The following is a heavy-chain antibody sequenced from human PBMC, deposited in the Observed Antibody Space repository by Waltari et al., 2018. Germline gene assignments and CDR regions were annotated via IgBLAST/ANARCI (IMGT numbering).Heavy chain of an antibody. CDR1: GFTFDDYA. J-gene: IGHJ4*02. V-gene: IGHV3-9*03. Sequence: EVQLVESGGGLVQPGRSLRLSCAASGFTFDDYAMHWVRHAPGKGLEWVSGISWNSGSIGYADSVKGRFTISRDNAKNSLYLQMNSLRAEDMALYYCAKGTEEWLVGGDYFDYWGQGTLVTVSS. D-gene: IGHD6-19*01. CDR2: ISWNSGSI. CDR3: AKGTEEWLVGGDYFDY.